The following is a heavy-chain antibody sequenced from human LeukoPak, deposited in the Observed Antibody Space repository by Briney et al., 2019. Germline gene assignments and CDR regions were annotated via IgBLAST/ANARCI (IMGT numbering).Heavy chain of an antibody. D-gene: IGHD3-9*01. V-gene: IGHV1-18*04. CDR2: ISAYNGNT. CDR1: GYTFTSYG. Sequence: APVKVSCKASGYTFTSYGISWVRQAPGQGLEWMGWISAYNGNTNYAQKLQGRVTMTTDTSTSTAYMELRSLRSDDTAVYYCARETYYDILTGYPGFDYWGQGTLVTVSS. J-gene: IGHJ4*02. CDR3: ARETYYDILTGYPGFDY.